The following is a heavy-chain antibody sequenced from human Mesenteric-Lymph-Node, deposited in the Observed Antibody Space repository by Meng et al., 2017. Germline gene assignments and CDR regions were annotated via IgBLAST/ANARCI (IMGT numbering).Heavy chain of an antibody. D-gene: IGHD4-17*01. V-gene: IGHV3-74*01. CDR1: GFTFRNYW. CDR2: INSDGSST. CDR3: TRDLIGDYGEHFDY. Sequence: EVKLVESGGYLLSPEASLILSCAASGFTFRNYWMHWVRQSPGKGLGWVSRINSDGSSTHYADSVKGRFTISVDNADNTLYLQMNSLRAEDTAVYYCTRDLIGDYGEHFDYWGQGTLVTVSS. J-gene: IGHJ4*02.